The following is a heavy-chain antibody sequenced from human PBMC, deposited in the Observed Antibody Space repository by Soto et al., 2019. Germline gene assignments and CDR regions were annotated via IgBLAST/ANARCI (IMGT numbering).Heavy chain of an antibody. V-gene: IGHV3-23*03. CDR1: GFTFSDYT. CDR2: ILADYNT. Sequence: EVQLLESGGGLVQPGGSLTLSCAASGFTFSDYTMTWVRQAPGKVLGCISVILADYNTYYAGSVRGRFTISRDNSKNTLYLEMNSLRAEDTAVYYCARRTEGYFGYWGQGALVTVSS. J-gene: IGHJ4*02. CDR3: ARRTEGYFGY.